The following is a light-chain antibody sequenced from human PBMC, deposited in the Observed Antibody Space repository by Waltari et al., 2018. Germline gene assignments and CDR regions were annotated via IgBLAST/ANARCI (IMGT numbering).Light chain of an antibody. CDR2: DAS. V-gene: IGKV3-11*01. CDR1: QSVGTF. Sequence: EIVLTQSPATLSLSPGETATLSCRASQSVGTFLAWYQQKPGQAPRLLIYDASNRAAGIPARFRGSGSGTDFTLTISSLVAEDFAVYYCQQRANWTPHTFGQGAKLEIK. J-gene: IGKJ2*01. CDR3: QQRANWTPHT.